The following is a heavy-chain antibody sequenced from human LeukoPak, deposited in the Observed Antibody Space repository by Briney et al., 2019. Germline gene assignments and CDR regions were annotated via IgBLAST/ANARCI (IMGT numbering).Heavy chain of an antibody. V-gene: IGHV1-2*02. CDR2: INPNSGGT. Sequence: GASVKVSCKASGYTFTGYYMHWVRQAPGQGLEWMGWINPNSGGTNYAQKFQGRVTMTRDTSISTAYMELSRLRSDDTAVYYCARVYDSSGYGYSDYWGQGTLVTVSS. CDR1: GYTFTGYY. J-gene: IGHJ4*02. D-gene: IGHD3-22*01. CDR3: ARVYDSSGYGYSDY.